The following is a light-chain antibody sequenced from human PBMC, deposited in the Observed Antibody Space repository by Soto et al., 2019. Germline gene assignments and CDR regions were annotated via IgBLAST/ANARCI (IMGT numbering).Light chain of an antibody. V-gene: IGKV3-15*01. CDR3: QQYNNWLT. CDR1: QSVSIN. Sequence: EIVMTQSPATLSVSPGERATLSCRASQSVSINLAWYQQKPGQAPRLLIYGASTRATGIPARFSGSGSGTEFTLTISSLQSEDFAVYYCQQYNNWLTVGGGTKVEIK. J-gene: IGKJ4*01. CDR2: GAS.